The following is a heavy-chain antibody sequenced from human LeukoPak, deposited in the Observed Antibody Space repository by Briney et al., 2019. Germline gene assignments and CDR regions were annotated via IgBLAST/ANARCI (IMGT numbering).Heavy chain of an antibody. V-gene: IGHV1-46*01. Sequence: GASVKVSCKASGSTFINYYMHWVRQAPGQGLEWMGIINPSGGSTSYAQKFQGRVTMTRDTSTSTVYMELSSLRSEDTAVYYCARDESTSILLWWGQGTLVTVSS. CDR2: INPSGGST. CDR3: ARDESTSILLW. D-gene: IGHD2-21*01. CDR1: GSTFINYY. J-gene: IGHJ1*01.